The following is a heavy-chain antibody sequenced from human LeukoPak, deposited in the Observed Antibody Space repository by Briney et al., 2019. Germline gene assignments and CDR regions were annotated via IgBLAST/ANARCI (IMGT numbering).Heavy chain of an antibody. J-gene: IGHJ5*02. CDR1: AYTFTDYF. V-gene: IGHV1-2*02. D-gene: IGHD4-17*01. CDR2: LNPYSGAT. CDR3: ARARTTVTTREFDP. Sequence: ASAKVSCKASAYTFTDYFIHWVRQAPGQGLEWMGWLNPYSGATNYARRFHGRVTMTRDTSISTAYLELSSLTSDDTALYYCARARTTVTTREFDPWGQGTLVTVSS.